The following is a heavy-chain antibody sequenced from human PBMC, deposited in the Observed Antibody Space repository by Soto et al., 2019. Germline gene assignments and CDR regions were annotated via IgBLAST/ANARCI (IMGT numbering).Heavy chain of an antibody. J-gene: IGHJ4*02. CDR3: SRQHCSGGSCYSGRYYFDY. V-gene: IGHV1-69*01. CDR1: GGTFSSDG. Sequence: QVQLVQSGAEMKKPGSSMKVSCKASGGTFSSDGINWVRQAPGQGLEWMGGIIPIFGTPNYAQKFRGRITITADGSLSTAYMELSGLRSDDTAVYFCSRQHCSGGSCYSGRYYFDYWVREPWSPSPQ. CDR2: IIPIFGTP. D-gene: IGHD2-15*01.